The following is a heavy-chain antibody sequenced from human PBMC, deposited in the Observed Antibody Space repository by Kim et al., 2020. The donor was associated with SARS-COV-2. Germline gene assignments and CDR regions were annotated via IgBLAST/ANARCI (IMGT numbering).Heavy chain of an antibody. Sequence: SETLSLTXTXSGGSVSSGSYYWSWIRQPPGKGLEWIGYIYYSGSTNYNPSLKSRVTISVDTSKNQFSLKLSSVTAADTAVYYCARAGYCSGGSCYSEVYWGQGTLVTVSS. V-gene: IGHV4-61*01. CDR1: GGSVSSGSYY. CDR3: ARAGYCSGGSCYSEVY. CDR2: IYYSGST. J-gene: IGHJ4*02. D-gene: IGHD2-15*01.